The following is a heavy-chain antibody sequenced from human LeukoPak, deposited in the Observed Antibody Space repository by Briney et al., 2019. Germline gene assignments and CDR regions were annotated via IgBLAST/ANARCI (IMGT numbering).Heavy chain of an antibody. J-gene: IGHJ5*02. CDR3: ARDTTHDYGDYDWFDP. CDR1: GFTFSSYS. CDR2: ISSSSSYI. D-gene: IGHD4-17*01. Sequence: GGSLRLSCAASGFTFSSYSMNWVRQAPGKGLEWVSSISSSSSYIYYADSVKGRFTISRDNAKNSLYLQMNSLRAEDTAVYYCARDTTHDYGDYDWFDPWGQGTLVTVSS. V-gene: IGHV3-21*04.